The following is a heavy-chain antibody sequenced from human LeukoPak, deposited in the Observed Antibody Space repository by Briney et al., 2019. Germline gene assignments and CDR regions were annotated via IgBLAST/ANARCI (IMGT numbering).Heavy chain of an antibody. CDR3: ARGRSAFRDAFDI. J-gene: IGHJ3*02. CDR2: IIPSGGRA. Sequence: ASAKVSCKASGYTFTSYYIHWVRQAPGQGPEWMGIIIPSGGRASSAQKFQGRVTMTRDTSTSTVYMELTRLTSEDTAVYYCARGRSAFRDAFDIWGQGTLVTASS. CDR1: GYTFTSYY. V-gene: IGHV1-46*01.